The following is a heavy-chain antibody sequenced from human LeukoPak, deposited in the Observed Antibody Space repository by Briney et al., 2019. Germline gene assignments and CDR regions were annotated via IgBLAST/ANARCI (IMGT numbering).Heavy chain of an antibody. J-gene: IGHJ4*02. V-gene: IGHV1-2*02. CDR3: ARVGYSTSWFSPFFDY. Sequence: GASVKVSCKASGYTFTGYNMHWVRQAPGQGLEWMGWINPNSGGTKYAQKFQGRVTMTRDTSISTTYMELSRLRSDDTAMYHCARVGYSTSWFSPFFDYWGQGTLVTVSS. CDR2: INPNSGGT. D-gene: IGHD6-13*01. CDR1: GYTFTGYN.